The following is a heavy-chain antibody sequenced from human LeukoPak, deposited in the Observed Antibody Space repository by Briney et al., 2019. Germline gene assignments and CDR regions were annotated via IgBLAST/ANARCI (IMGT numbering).Heavy chain of an antibody. CDR1: RDSISSADYR. CDR3: ARGGRAPSCSSTTCYYMDV. CDR2: IYYSGSS. Sequence: SETLSLTCTVSRDSISSADYRWSWIRQPPGKGLEWIGYIYYSGSSYYNPSLKSRITISVDTSKNQFSLKLNSVTAADTAVYYCARGGRAPSCSSTTCYYMDVWGKGTTVTVSS. J-gene: IGHJ6*03. D-gene: IGHD2-2*01. V-gene: IGHV4-30-4*08.